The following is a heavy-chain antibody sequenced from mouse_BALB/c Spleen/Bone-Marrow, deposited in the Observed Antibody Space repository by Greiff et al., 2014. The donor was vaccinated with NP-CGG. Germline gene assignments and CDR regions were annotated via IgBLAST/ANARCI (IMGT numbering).Heavy chain of an antibody. D-gene: IGHD4-1*01. CDR3: ASQNWAWFTY. Sequence: VQLKESGPGLVKPSQSLSLTCTVTGYSITSDYAWNWIRQFPGNKLEWMGYINYSGSSSYNPSLKSRISITRDTSKNQFFLQLNSVTTEDTATYYCASQNWAWFTYWGQGTLVTDSA. CDR2: INYSGSS. J-gene: IGHJ3*01. CDR1: GYSITSDYA. V-gene: IGHV3-2*02.